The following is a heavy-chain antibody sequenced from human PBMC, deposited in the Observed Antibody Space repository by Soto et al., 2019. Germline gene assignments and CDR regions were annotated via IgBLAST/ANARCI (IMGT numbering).Heavy chain of an antibody. V-gene: IGHV4-4*02. CDR3: ARVRQGCSANNCYFDP. Sequence: PSETLSLACPLSGGSVSAPDWWNWVRQSPDKGLEWIAEVHISGHSNYNPSLRSRVSVSIDSSKNRFYLNLNSVTAADTAIYYCARVRQGCSANNCYFDPWGQGTQVTVSS. CDR2: VHISGHS. D-gene: IGHD1-1*01. CDR1: GGSVSAPDW. J-gene: IGHJ5*01.